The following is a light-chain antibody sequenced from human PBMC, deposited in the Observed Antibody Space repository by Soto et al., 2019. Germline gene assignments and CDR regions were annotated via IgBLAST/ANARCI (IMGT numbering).Light chain of an antibody. CDR3: SSYTSSNTLV. J-gene: IGLJ1*01. CDR1: SEDVGGYNY. Sequence: QSALTQPASVSGSPGQSITMSCSGTSEDVGGYNYVSWYQHHPGKAPKLLIYEVTNRPSGLSDRFSGSKSGNTASLTISGLQAEDEADYYCSSYTSSNTLVFGTGTKLTV. CDR2: EVT. V-gene: IGLV2-14*01.